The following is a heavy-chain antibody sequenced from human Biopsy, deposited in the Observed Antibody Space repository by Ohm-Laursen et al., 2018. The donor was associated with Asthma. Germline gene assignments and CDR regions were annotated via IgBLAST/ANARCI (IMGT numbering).Heavy chain of an antibody. CDR1: GGSISSSY. V-gene: IGHV4-59*07. CDR2: IYYSGST. J-gene: IGHJ5*02. Sequence: SDTLSLTCTVSGGSISSSYWSWIRQPPGKGLEWIGYIYYSGSTNYNPSLKSRVTISVDTSKNQFSLNLSSVTAADTAVYFCARAAITGIRGWFDPWGQGTQVTVSS. D-gene: IGHD1-20*01. CDR3: ARAAITGIRGWFDP.